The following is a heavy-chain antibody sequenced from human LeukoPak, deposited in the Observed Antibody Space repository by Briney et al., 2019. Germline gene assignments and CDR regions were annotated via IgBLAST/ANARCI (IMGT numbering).Heavy chain of an antibody. D-gene: IGHD2-2*01. CDR1: GGSISSYY. Sequence: SETLSLTCTVSGGSISSYYWSWIRQPAGKGLEWIGRIYTSGSTNYNPSPKSRVTMSVDTSKNQFSLKLSSVTAADTAVYYCARVPLPAAMWYYGMDVRGQGTTVTVSS. J-gene: IGHJ6*02. CDR2: IYTSGST. CDR3: ARVPLPAAMWYYGMDV. V-gene: IGHV4-4*07.